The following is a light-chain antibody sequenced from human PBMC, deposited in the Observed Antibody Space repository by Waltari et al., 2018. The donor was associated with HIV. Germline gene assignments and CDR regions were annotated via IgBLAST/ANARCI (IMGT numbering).Light chain of an antibody. V-gene: IGLV3-21*03. J-gene: IGLJ2*01. CDR1: NIGSKS. CDR3: QVWDTNGGHPL. CDR2: DDT. Sequence: SYVLTQPPSVSVAPGKTARITCGGNNIGSKSANWYRQWPVQAPVLGVYDDTARPSGIPGRFSASNFGSTATLTSSRVEAGDEADYYCQVWDTNGGHPLFGGGTSLTVL.